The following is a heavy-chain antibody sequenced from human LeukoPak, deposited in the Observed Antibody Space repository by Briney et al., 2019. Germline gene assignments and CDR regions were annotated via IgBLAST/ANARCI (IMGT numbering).Heavy chain of an antibody. V-gene: IGHV3-23*01. Sequence: GGSLRLSCAASEFTFSSYAMSWVRQAPGKGLEWVSAISGSGGSTYYADSVKGRFTISRDNSKNTLYLQMNSLRAEDTAVYYCAKDNGSGSYLDYWGQGTLVTVSS. CDR1: EFTFSSYA. CDR2: ISGSGGST. J-gene: IGHJ4*02. CDR3: AKDNGSGSYLDY. D-gene: IGHD3-10*01.